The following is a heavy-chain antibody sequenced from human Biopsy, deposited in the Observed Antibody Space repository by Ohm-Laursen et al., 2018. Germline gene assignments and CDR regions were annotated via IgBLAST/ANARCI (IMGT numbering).Heavy chain of an antibody. CDR2: VYYSGST. Sequence: SETLSLTCSVSGGSISSYYWTWIRQPPGKGLEWIGDVYYSGSTNRNPSLKSRVTILVDTSKNQFSLKLNSVNAADTAVYYCGRREVVITHDAFDTWGQGTMVTVSS. CDR1: GGSISSYY. D-gene: IGHD3-22*01. J-gene: IGHJ3*02. V-gene: IGHV4-59*08. CDR3: GRREVVITHDAFDT.